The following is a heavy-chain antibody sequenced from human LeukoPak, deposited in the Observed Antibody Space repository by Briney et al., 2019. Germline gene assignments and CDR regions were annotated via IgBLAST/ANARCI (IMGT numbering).Heavy chain of an antibody. CDR1: GGSISSYY. CDR2: IYYSGST. V-gene: IGHV4-59*08. D-gene: IGHD6-19*01. Sequence: SETLSLTRTVSGGSISSYYWSWIRQPPGKGLEWIGYIYYSGSTNYNPSLKSRVTISVDTSKNQFSLKLSSVTAADTAVYYCARRASYSSGWSFDYWGQGTLVTVSS. CDR3: ARRASYSSGWSFDY. J-gene: IGHJ4*02.